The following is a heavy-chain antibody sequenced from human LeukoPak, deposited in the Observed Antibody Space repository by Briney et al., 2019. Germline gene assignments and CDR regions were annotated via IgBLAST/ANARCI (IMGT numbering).Heavy chain of an antibody. J-gene: IGHJ4*02. Sequence: PGGSLRLSCTASGFTFGEYAMSWVRQAPGKGLEWVGFIRSKAYGGTTEYVASVKGRFTISRDDSKSIAYLQMNSLKTEDTAVYYCTRLSLGGWYPSYWGQGTLVTVSS. V-gene: IGHV3-49*04. CDR3: TRLSLGGWYPSY. D-gene: IGHD6-19*01. CDR1: GFTFGEYA. CDR2: IRSKAYGGTT.